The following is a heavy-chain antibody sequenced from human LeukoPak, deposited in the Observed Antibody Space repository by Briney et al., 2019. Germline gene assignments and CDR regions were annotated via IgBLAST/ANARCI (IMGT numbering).Heavy chain of an antibody. CDR1: GGSISSGGYS. V-gene: IGHV4-30-2*01. J-gene: IGHJ4*02. CDR2: IYPSGST. Sequence: PSETLSLTCAVSGGSISSGGYSWRWIRQPPGKGLEWIGYIYPSGSTYYNPSLKSRVTISVDRSKNQFSLKLSSVTAADTAVYYCARSIEGNSSQTFDYWGQGTLVTVSS. CDR3: ARSIEGNSSQTFDY. D-gene: IGHD6-6*01.